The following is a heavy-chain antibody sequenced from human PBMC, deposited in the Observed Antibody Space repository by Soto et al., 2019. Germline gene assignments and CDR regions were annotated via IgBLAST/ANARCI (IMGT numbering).Heavy chain of an antibody. V-gene: IGHV3-74*01. CDR2: IYSDGSST. D-gene: IGHD1-1*01. CDR1: GFTFSDYW. J-gene: IGHJ6*02. Sequence: GGSLRLSCAASGFTFSDYWMHWVRQAPGKGLVWVSRIYSDGSSTIYADSAKGRFTISRDNAKNTLYLQMNSLRAEDTAVYYCTRDSHDNLDGWGQGNTVTVSS. CDR3: TRDSHDNLDG.